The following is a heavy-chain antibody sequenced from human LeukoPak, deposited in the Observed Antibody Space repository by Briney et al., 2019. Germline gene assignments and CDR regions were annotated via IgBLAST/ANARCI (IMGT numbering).Heavy chain of an antibody. J-gene: IGHJ4*02. CDR1: GFTFSSYA. Sequence: PGGSLRLSCAASGFTFSSYAMSWVRQAPGKGLEWVSAISDSGGSTYYADSVKGRFTTSRDNSKNTLYLQMNSLRAEDTAQYYCAKRYCSGGSCCFDYWGQGTLVTVSS. CDR2: ISDSGGST. V-gene: IGHV3-23*01. D-gene: IGHD2-15*01. CDR3: AKRYCSGGSCCFDY.